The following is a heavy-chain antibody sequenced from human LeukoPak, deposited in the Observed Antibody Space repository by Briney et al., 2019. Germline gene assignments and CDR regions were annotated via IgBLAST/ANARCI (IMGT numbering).Heavy chain of an antibody. J-gene: IGHJ5*02. CDR2: INHSGST. CDR1: GGSFSGYY. CDR3: ARGHAYYYDSSGYFWFDP. Sequence: SETLSLTCAVYGGSFSGYYWSWIRQPPGKGLEWIGEINHSGSTNYNPSLKSQVTISVDTSKNQFSLKLSSVTAADTAVYYCARGHAYYYDSSGYFWFDPWGQGTLVTVSS. D-gene: IGHD3-22*01. V-gene: IGHV4-34*01.